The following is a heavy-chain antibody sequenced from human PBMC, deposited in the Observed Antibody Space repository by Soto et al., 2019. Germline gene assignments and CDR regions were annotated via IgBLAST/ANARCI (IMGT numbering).Heavy chain of an antibody. CDR3: ARSYYLVDRFGELLRDYYYYGMDV. CDR1: GYTFTGYY. Sequence: GASVKVSCKASGYTFTGYYMHWVRQAPGQGLEWMGWINPNSGGTNYAQKFQGWVTMTRDTSISTAYMELSRLRSDDTAVYYCARSYYLVDRFGELLRDYYYYGMDVWGQGTTVTVSS. V-gene: IGHV1-2*04. J-gene: IGHJ6*02. D-gene: IGHD3-10*01. CDR2: INPNSGGT.